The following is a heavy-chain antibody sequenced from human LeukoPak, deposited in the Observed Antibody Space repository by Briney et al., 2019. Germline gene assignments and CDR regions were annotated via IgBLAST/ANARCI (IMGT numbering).Heavy chain of an antibody. D-gene: IGHD1-1*01. CDR3: ARESRTVANEFDY. CDR1: GFTFSSYE. CDR2: ISTSGSTI. V-gene: IGHV3-48*03. Sequence: PGGSLRLSCAASGFTFSSYEMNWVRQAPGKGLEWVSYISTSGSTIYYADSVKGRFTISRDNAKNSLYLQMNSLRVEDTAIYYCARESRTVANEFDYWGQGTLVTVSS. J-gene: IGHJ4*02.